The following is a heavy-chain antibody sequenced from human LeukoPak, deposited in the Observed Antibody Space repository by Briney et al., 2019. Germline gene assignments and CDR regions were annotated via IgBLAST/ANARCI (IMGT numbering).Heavy chain of an antibody. D-gene: IGHD2-21*02. V-gene: IGHV3-74*01. CDR2: ISFDGSDA. Sequence: PGGSLRLSCAASGFTFSGFWMHWVRQAPGKGLVWVSCISFDGSDATYADSVKGRFTISRDNSKNTLYLQMNSLRAEDTAVYYCARDYSGDCYFDYWGQGTLVTVSS. CDR1: GFTFSGFW. J-gene: IGHJ4*02. CDR3: ARDYSGDCYFDY.